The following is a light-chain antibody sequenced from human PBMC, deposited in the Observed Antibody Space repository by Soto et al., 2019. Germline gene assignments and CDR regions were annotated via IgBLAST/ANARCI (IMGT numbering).Light chain of an antibody. CDR2: GAS. CDR1: QNIDIY. Sequence: DIQMTQSPSSLSASVGDTVTITCRASQNIDIYLNWYQQKAGTAPKVLISGASNLQRGIPSRFSGSGSGTEFTLTINNVQPEDFATYFCQQTFNFPPWTFGQGTKVDVK. V-gene: IGKV1-39*01. J-gene: IGKJ1*01. CDR3: QQTFNFPPWT.